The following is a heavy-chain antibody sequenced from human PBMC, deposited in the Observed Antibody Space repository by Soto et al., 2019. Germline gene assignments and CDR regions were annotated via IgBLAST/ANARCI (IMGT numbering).Heavy chain of an antibody. CDR1: GASMNSYH. V-gene: IGHV4-4*07. Sequence: SETLSLTCTVSGASMNSYHWSWIRQPAGKGLEWIGHIHSSGSTNYNPSLKSRVTMSVDTSKNQFPLRLMSLTAADTAVYYCARDQGVAAAGITWFDPWGQGSLVTVSS. CDR2: IHSSGST. CDR3: ARDQGVAAAGITWFDP. J-gene: IGHJ5*02. D-gene: IGHD6-13*01.